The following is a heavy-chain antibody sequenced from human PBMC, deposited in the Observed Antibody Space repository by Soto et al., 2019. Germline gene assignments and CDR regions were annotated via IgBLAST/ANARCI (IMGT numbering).Heavy chain of an antibody. CDR3: ARVGAVAGTITLDS. Sequence: QVQLQESGPGLVKPSQTLSLTCTVSGGSISSGGYYWSWIRQHPGKALEWIAYIYYSGSAYYNPSLQIRVTISVDTSKNQISLRLSSVTAADTAVYYCARVGAVAGTITLDSWGQGTLVTVSS. CDR1: GGSISSGGYY. V-gene: IGHV4-31*03. J-gene: IGHJ4*02. CDR2: IYYSGSA. D-gene: IGHD6-19*01.